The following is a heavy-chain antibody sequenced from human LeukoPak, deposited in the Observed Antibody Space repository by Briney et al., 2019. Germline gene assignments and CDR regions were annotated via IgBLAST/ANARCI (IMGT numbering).Heavy chain of an antibody. D-gene: IGHD6-19*01. J-gene: IGHJ5*02. CDR1: GGSISSGSYY. CDR3: ARGPRSIAVAGREVHWFDP. CDR2: LYTSGGT. Sequence: SQTLSLTCTVSGGSISSGSYYWRWFRQPAGTGLEWIGRLYTSGGTNYNPSLKSRVTISVDTSKNQFSLKLSSVTAADTAVYYCARGPRSIAVAGREVHWFDPWGQGTLVTVSS. V-gene: IGHV4-61*02.